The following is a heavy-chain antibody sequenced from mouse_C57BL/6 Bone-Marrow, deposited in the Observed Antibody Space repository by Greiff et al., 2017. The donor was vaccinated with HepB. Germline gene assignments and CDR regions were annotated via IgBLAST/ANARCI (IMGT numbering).Heavy chain of an antibody. Sequence: QVQLQQSGPGLVQPSQSLSITCTVSGFSLTSYGVHWVRQSPGKGLEWLGVIWSGGSTDYNAAFISRLSISKDNSKSQVFFKMNSLQADDTAIYYCARDGGAYWGHAPLVTVSA. V-gene: IGHV2-2*01. CDR3: ARDGGAY. CDR1: GFSLTSYG. CDR2: IWSGGST. J-gene: IGHJ3*01.